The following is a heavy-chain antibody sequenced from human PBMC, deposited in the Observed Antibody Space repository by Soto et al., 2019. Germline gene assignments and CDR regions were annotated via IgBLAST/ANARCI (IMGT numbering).Heavy chain of an antibody. CDR1: GYTFTSYD. CDR3: ARVPPTVVPAANLGYYYYYYMDV. CDR2: MNPNSGNT. D-gene: IGHD2-2*01. Sequence: ASVKVSCKASGYTFTSYDINWVRQATGQGLEWMGWMNPNSGNTGYAQKFQGRVTMTRNTSISTAYMELSSLRSEDTAVYYCARVPPTVVPAANLGYYYYYYMDVWGKGTTVTVSS. V-gene: IGHV1-8*01. J-gene: IGHJ6*03.